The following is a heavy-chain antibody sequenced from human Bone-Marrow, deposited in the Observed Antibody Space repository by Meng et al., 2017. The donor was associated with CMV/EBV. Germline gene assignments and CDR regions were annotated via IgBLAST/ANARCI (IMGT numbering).Heavy chain of an antibody. Sequence: ASVKVSCKASGYTFTSYAMHWVRQAPGQRLEWMGWSNAGNGNTKYSQEFQGRVTITRDTSASTVYMELSSLRSEDTAVYYCARDLYSADIVVVPAAMPRPVDYWGQGTLVTVSS. CDR3: ARDLYSADIVVVPAAMPRPVDY. CDR2: SNAGNGNT. CDR1: GYTFTSYA. J-gene: IGHJ4*02. D-gene: IGHD2-2*01. V-gene: IGHV1-3*02.